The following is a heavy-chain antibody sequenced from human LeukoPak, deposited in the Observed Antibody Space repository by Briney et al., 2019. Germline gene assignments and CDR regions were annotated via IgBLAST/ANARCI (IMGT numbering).Heavy chain of an antibody. CDR1: GYTFTRYD. CDR3: ARPNYYDSSGYYYALGY. V-gene: IGHV1-8*03. J-gene: IGHJ4*02. D-gene: IGHD3-22*01. CDR2: MNPNRGDT. Sequence: ASVKVSCKASGYTFTRYDINWVRQATGQGLEWMGWMNPNRGDTGYAQKFQGRVTITADKSTSTAHMELSSLRSEDTAVYYCARPNYYDSSGYYYALGYWGQGTLVTVSS.